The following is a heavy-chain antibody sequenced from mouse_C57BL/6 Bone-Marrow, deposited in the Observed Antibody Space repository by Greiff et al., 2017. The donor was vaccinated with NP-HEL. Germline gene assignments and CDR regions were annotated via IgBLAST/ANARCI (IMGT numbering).Heavy chain of an antibody. CDR2: IYPGGGYT. CDR1: GYTFTNYW. CDR3: ARGGMFDY. Sequence: VQVVESGAELVRPGTSVKMSCKASGYTFTNYWIGWAKQRPGHGLEWIGDIYPGGGYTNYNEKFKGKATLTADKSSSTAYMQFSSLTSEDSAIYYCARGGMFDYWGQGTTLTVSS. J-gene: IGHJ2*01. V-gene: IGHV1-63*01.